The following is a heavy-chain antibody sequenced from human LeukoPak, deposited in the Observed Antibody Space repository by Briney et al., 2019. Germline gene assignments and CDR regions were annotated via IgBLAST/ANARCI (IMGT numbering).Heavy chain of an antibody. J-gene: IGHJ3*02. D-gene: IGHD1-7*01. Sequence: ASVKVSCKASGGTFSSYGISWVRQAPGQGLEWMGGIIPIFGTATYAQKFQGRVTMTEDTSTDTAYMELSSLRSEDTAVYYCATGLELRTVAFDIWGQGTMVTVSS. CDR1: GGTFSSYG. V-gene: IGHV1-69*06. CDR2: IIPIFGTA. CDR3: ATGLELRTVAFDI.